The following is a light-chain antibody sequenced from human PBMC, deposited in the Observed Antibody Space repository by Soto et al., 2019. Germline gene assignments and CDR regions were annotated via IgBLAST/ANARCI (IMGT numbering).Light chain of an antibody. CDR3: CSFTSSSTRV. J-gene: IGLJ2*01. V-gene: IGLV2-14*01. Sequence: QSALTQPASVPGSPGQSITISCTGTSSDIGAYNYVSWYQQHPGKVPKLMIYDVTTRPSGVSHRFSGSKSGNTASLTISGLQAEDEADYYCCSFTSSSTRVFGGGTKLTVL. CDR2: DVT. CDR1: SSDIGAYNY.